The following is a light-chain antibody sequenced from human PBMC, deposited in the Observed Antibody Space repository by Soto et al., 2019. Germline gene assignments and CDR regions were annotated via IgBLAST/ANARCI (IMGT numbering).Light chain of an antibody. CDR2: ENN. J-gene: IGLJ1*01. CDR1: RSNIGNNY. CDR3: GTWDSSLSAGGV. Sequence: QSALTQPPSVSATPGQKVTISCSGSRSNIGNNYVSWYQQLPGTAPKLLIYENNKRPSGIPDRFSGSKSGTSATLAITGLQTGDEADYYCGTWDSSLSAGGVFGTGTKLTVL. V-gene: IGLV1-51*02.